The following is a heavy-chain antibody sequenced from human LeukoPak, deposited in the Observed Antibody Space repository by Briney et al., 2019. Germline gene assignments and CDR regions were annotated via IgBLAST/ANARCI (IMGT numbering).Heavy chain of an antibody. CDR2: IGDSDATT. D-gene: IGHD3-10*01. J-gene: IGHJ4*02. V-gene: IGHV3-23*01. CDR3: ASFHYYGSGAYYLSY. CDR1: GFTLSSYA. Sequence: GGSLRLSCAASGFTLSSYAMTWVRQAPGKGLEWVSDIGDSDATTYYADSVKGRFTISRDNSKNTLYLQMSSLRAEDTAVYFCASFHYYGSGAYYLSYWGQGTLVTVSS.